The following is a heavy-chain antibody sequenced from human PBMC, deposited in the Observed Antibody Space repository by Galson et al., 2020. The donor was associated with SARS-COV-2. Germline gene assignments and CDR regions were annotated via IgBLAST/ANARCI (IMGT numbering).Heavy chain of an antibody. CDR2: ISSSSSAI. CDR3: ASLKMYSTGWQDDY. J-gene: IGHJ4*02. V-gene: IGHV3-48*04. Sequence: GESLKISCAASGFTFSSYSMNWVRQAPGKRLEWVSYISSSSSAIYYADSVKGRITISRDNAKNSLYLKMNSLRAEDTAVYYCASLKMYSTGWQDDYWGQGTLVPVSS. CDR1: GFTFSSYS. D-gene: IGHD6-19*01.